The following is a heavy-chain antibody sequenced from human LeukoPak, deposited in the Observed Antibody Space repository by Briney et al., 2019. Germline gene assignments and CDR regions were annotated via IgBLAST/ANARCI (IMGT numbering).Heavy chain of an antibody. J-gene: IGHJ5*02. V-gene: IGHV1-18*01. CDR1: GYTFTSYG. D-gene: IGHD3-22*01. CDR2: ISAYNGNT. CDR3: ARMSYYDRRGDNWFDP. Sequence: ASVKVSCKASGYTFTSYGISWVRQAPGQGLEWMGWISAYNGNTNYAQKLQGRVTMTTDTSTSTAYMELRSLRSEDTAVYYCARMSYYDRRGDNWFDPWGQGTLVIVSS.